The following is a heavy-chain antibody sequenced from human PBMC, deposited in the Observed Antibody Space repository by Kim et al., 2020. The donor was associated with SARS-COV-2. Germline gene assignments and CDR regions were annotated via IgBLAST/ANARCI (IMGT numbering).Heavy chain of an antibody. V-gene: IGHV1-18*01. Sequence: ASVKVSCKASGYTFTSYGISWVRQAPGQGLEWMGWISAYNGNTNYAQKLQGRVTMTNDTSTSTAYMELRSLRSDDTAVYYCARDRGIVVVVAAIGHPYQNYYYGMDAWGQGTTVTVSS. CDR2: ISAYNGNT. CDR3: ARDRGIVVVVAAIGHPYQNYYYGMDA. CDR1: GYTFTSYG. D-gene: IGHD2-15*01. J-gene: IGHJ6*02.